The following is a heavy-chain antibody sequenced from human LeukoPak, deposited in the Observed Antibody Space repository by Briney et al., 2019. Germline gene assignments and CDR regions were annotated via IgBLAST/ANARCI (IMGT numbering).Heavy chain of an antibody. CDR2: IYYSGST. J-gene: IGHJ3*02. V-gene: IGHV4-59*12. Sequence: PSETLSLTCTVSGGSISSYYWSWIRQPPGKGLEWIGYIYYSGSTNYNPSLKSRVTMSVDTSKNQFSLKLSSVTAADTAVYYCARDPGYSYGGDAFDIWGQGTMVTVSS. D-gene: IGHD5-18*01. CDR3: ARDPGYSYGGDAFDI. CDR1: GGSISSYY.